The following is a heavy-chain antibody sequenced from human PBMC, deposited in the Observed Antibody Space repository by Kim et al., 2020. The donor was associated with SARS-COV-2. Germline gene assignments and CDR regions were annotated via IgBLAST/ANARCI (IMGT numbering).Heavy chain of an antibody. CDR3: TRENFWYFDL. D-gene: IGHD1-7*01. Sequence: GESLRLSCAASGFTFSLYTMNWVRQAPGKGPEWISHISSTSSTIYYADSVKGRLTVSRDNAKNSLYLQMNSLRAEDTAIYFCTRENFWYFDLWGRGTLVTVSS. J-gene: IGHJ2*01. CDR1: GFTFSLYT. CDR2: ISSTSSTI. V-gene: IGHV3-48*04.